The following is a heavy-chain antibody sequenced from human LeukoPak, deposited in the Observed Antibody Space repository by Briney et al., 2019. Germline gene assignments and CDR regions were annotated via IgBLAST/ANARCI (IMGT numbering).Heavy chain of an antibody. CDR1: GYAFTNSD. D-gene: IGHD4-11*01. V-gene: IGHV1-8*03. CDR3: AKGRATVTTHWFDP. CDR2: MNPNSGNT. Sequence: GASVKVSCQASGYAFTNSDINWVRLATGRGLEWMGWMNPNSGNTGYAQKFQGRVTITRNTSISTAYMELWSLTSEDTPVYYCAKGRATVTTHWFDPWGQGTLVTVSS. J-gene: IGHJ5*02.